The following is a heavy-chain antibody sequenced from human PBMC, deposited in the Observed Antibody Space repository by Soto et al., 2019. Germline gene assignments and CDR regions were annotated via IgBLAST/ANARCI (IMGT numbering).Heavy chain of an antibody. J-gene: IGHJ6*03. CDR1: GFTFSSYS. CDR2: ISSSSSTI. CDR3: ARSTVTTNSYYYYYYMDV. V-gene: IGHV3-48*01. Sequence: EVQLVESGGGLVQHGGSLRLSCAASGFTFSSYSMNWVRQAPGKGLEWVSYISSSSSTIYYADSVKGRFTISRDNAKNSLYLQMNSLRAEDTAVYYCARSTVTTNSYYYYYYMDVWGKGTTVTVSS. D-gene: IGHD4-17*01.